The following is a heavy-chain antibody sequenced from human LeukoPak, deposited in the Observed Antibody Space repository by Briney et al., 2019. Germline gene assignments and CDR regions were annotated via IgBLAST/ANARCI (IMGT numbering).Heavy chain of an antibody. J-gene: IGHJ6*02. D-gene: IGHD4-17*01. V-gene: IGHV3-23*01. CDR3: ANGDYGDYYYYYYYGMDV. CDR1: GFTFSSYA. Sequence: PGGSLRLSCAASGFTFSSYAMSWVRQAPGKGLEWVSAISGSGGSTYYADPVKGRFTISRDNSKNTLYLQMNSLRAEDTAVYYCANGDYGDYYYYYYYGMDVWGQGTTVTVSS. CDR2: ISGSGGST.